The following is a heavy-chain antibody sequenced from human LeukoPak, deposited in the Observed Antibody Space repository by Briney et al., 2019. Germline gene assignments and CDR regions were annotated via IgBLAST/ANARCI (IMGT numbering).Heavy chain of an antibody. J-gene: IGHJ4*02. CDR2: ISSRSNTI. Sequence: PGGSLRLSCAASGFTVSSNYMSWVRQAPGKGLEWVSYISSRSNTIYYADSTKGRFTISRDNAKNSLYLQMNTLRDEDTAVYYCARKGYYDTSAYQDYWGQGTLVTVSS. D-gene: IGHD3-22*01. CDR1: GFTVSSNY. CDR3: ARKGYYDTSAYQDY. V-gene: IGHV3-48*02.